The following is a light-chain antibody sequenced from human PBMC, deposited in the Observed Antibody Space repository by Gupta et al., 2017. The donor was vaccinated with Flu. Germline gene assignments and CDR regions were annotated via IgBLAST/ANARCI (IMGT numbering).Light chain of an antibody. J-gene: IGLJ2*01. V-gene: IGLV2-14*01. CDR3: RSYTNTNNLVV. CDR1: TSDIGGYNY. CDR2: EVT. Sequence: TISATGSTSDIGGYNYVYWYHQHPVEAPKLLIFEVTNRPSGVANRFSGSKSVNTASLTISGLQAEDEADYYSRSYTNTNNLVVFGGGTKLTVL.